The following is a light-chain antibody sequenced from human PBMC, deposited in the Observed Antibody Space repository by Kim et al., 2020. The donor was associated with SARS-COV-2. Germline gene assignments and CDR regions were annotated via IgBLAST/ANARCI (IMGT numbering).Light chain of an antibody. V-gene: IGLV6-57*01. CDR2: EHH. CDR3: QSYDLATCV. J-gene: IGLJ3*02. Sequence: GKTVLLPGTPSSCAIRDHYVLLYQQPPGSTPTSVIYEHHQRPSGIPDRFSGSIDSSSNSASLTISGLRTEDEADYYCQSYDLATCVFGGGTQLTVL. CDR1: SCAIRDHY.